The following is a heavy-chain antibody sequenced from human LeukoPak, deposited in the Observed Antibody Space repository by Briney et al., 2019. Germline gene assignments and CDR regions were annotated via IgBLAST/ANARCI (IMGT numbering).Heavy chain of an antibody. V-gene: IGHV3-74*01. CDR1: GFTFSSYW. Sequence: GGSLRLSCAASGFTFSSYWMHWVRQAPGKGLVWVSRINTDGSSTSYADSVKGRFTISRDNAKNTLYLQMNSLRAEDTAVYYCARESSLRFLEWLSSPNWYFDLWGRGTLVTVSS. CDR3: ARESSLRFLEWLSSPNWYFDL. D-gene: IGHD3-3*01. J-gene: IGHJ2*01. CDR2: INTDGSST.